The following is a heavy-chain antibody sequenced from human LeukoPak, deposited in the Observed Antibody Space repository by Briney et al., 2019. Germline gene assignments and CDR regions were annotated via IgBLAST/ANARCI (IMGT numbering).Heavy chain of an antibody. V-gene: IGHV1-2*02. CDR2: INPNSGGT. D-gene: IGHD3-9*01. J-gene: IGHJ6*04. CDR1: GYTFTGYY. Sequence: ASVKVSCKASGYTFTGYYMHWVRQAPGQGLEWMGWINPNSGGTNYAQKFQGRVTMTRDTSSSTAYMELSRLRSDDTAVYYCTARSYDILTGYFSPLDVWGKGTTVTVSS. CDR3: TARSYDILTGYFSPLDV.